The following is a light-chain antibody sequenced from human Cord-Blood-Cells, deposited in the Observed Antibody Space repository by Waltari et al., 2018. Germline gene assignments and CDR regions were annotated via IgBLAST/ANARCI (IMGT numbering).Light chain of an antibody. J-gene: IGLJ2*01. CDR1: SSDVGSYNL. Sequence: QSALTQPASVSGSPGQSITISCTGTSSDVGSYNLVSWYPQHPGKAPKLMIYEVSKRPAGVSNRFSGSKSGNTASLTISGLQAEDEADYYCCSYAGSSTFDVVFGGGTKLTVL. V-gene: IGLV2-23*02. CDR3: CSYAGSSTFDVV. CDR2: EVS.